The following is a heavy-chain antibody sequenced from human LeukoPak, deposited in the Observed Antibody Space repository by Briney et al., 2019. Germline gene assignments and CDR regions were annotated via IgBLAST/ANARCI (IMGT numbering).Heavy chain of an antibody. V-gene: IGHV1-2*02. D-gene: IGHD2-2*01. J-gene: IGHJ4*02. CDR1: GYTFTDYY. CDR3: ARGASPGLLLDFDY. Sequence: ASVKVSCKVSGYTFTDYYMHWVRQAPGQGLEWMGWINPNSGGTNYAQKFQGRVTMTRDTSISTAYMELSRLRSDDTAVYYCARGASPGLLLDFDYWGQGTLVTVSS. CDR2: INPNSGGT.